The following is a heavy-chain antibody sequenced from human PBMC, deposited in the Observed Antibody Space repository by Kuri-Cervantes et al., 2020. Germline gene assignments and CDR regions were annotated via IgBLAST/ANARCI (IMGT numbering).Heavy chain of an antibody. D-gene: IGHD3-10*01. V-gene: IGHV3-9*01. J-gene: IGHJ4*02. CDR2: ISWNSGSI. CDR3: AKDVGGGSGSYYYFDY. Sequence: MHWVRQAPGKGLEWVAGISWNSGSIGYADSVKGRFTISRDNAKNSLYLQMNSLRAEDTALYYCAKDVGGGSGSYYYFDYWGQGTLVTVSS.